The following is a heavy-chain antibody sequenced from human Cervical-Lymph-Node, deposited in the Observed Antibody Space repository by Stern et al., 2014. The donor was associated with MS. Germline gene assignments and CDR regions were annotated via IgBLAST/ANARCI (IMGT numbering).Heavy chain of an antibody. CDR1: GDTFSDYA. CDR3: VRGAYCGGDCYWGWFDS. J-gene: IGHJ5*01. D-gene: IGHD2-21*02. V-gene: IGHV1-69*01. CDR2: IIPIFGST. Sequence: VQLEESGAEVTKPGSSVKVSCKASGDTFSDYAISWVRQAPGQGLEWMGGIIPIFGSTDYAQKFQGRVTITADESTTTAYMGLINLSSEDTAVYYCVRGAYCGGDCYWGWFDSWGQGTLVTVSS.